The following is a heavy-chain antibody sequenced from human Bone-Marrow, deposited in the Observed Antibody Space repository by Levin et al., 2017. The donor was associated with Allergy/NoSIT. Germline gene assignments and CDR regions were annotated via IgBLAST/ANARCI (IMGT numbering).Heavy chain of an antibody. J-gene: IGHJ6*02. D-gene: IGHD5-24*01. V-gene: IGHV4-59*08. CDR2: ISYSGNT. CDR3: ARLDGYHYDSYFYFYGMDV. Sequence: KTSETLSLTCSVSGGSINSYYWTWIRQPPGKGLEWIGYISYSGNTDYNPSLKSRVTISEDTSKNQFFLNLSSVTAADTAVYYCARLDGYHYDSYFYFYGMDVWGQGTTVTVSS. CDR1: GGSINSYY.